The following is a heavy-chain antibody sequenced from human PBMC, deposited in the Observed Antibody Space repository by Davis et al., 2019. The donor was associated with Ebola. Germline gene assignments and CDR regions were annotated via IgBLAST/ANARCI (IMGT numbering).Heavy chain of an antibody. CDR1: GGSFSGYY. V-gene: IGHV4-34*01. CDR3: ARASYGGNSGLRY. CDR2: INHSGST. J-gene: IGHJ4*02. D-gene: IGHD4-23*01. Sequence: GSLSLTCAVYGGSFSGYYWSWIRQPPGKGLEWIGEINHSGSTNYNPSLKSRVTISVDTSKNQFSLKLSSVTAADTAVYYCARASYGGNSGLRYWGQGTLVTVSS.